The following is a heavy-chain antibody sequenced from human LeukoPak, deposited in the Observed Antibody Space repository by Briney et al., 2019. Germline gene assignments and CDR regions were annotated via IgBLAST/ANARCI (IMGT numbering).Heavy chain of an antibody. D-gene: IGHD3-10*01. CDR3: ARDGAARGSGSFGD. V-gene: IGHV3-7*03. J-gene: IGHJ4*02. Sequence: GGSLRLSCRVSGFTFSSYWMSWVRQAPGKGLEWVANIKKDGSEEFYVDSVKGRFTISRDNAKNSLFLQMNSLRVDDTAVYFCARDGAARGSGSFGDWGQGTLVTVSS. CDR1: GFTFSSYW. CDR2: IKKDGSEE.